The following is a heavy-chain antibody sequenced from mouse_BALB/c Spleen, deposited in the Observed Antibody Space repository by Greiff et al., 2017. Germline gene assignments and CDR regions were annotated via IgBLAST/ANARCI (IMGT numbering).Heavy chain of an antibody. Sequence: VQLKESGAELVKPGASVKLSCTASGFNIKDTYMHWVKQRPEQGLEWIGRIDPANGNTKYDPKFQGKATITADTSSNTAYLQLSSLTSEDTAVYYCARWEYDNYRAYWGQGTLVTVSA. CDR3: ARWEYDNYRAY. CDR1: GFNIKDTY. V-gene: IGHV14-3*02. J-gene: IGHJ3*01. D-gene: IGHD2-10*02. CDR2: IDPANGNT.